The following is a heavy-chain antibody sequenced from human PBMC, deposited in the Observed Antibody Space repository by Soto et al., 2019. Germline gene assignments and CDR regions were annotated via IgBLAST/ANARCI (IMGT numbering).Heavy chain of an antibody. V-gene: IGHV4-4*07. CDR1: GGSISSYY. J-gene: IGHJ6*02. D-gene: IGHD3-10*01. Sequence: ETLSLTCTVSGGSISSYYWSWIRQPAGKGLEWIGRIYTSGSTNYNPSLKSRVTMSVDTSKNQFSLKLSSVTAADTAVYYCARDRGAYGSGSYYEDYYYYGMDVWGQGTTVTVSS. CDR2: IYTSGST. CDR3: ARDRGAYGSGSYYEDYYYYGMDV.